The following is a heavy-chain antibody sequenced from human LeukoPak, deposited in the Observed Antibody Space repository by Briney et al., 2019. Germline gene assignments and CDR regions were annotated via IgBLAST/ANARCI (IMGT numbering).Heavy chain of an antibody. J-gene: IGHJ6*02. V-gene: IGHV3-30*02. CDR1: GFTFSSYG. CDR3: AKDLEYCSSTSCYDYYYGMDV. Sequence: GGSLRLSWAASGFTFSSYGMHWVRQAPGKGREWVAFIRDDGSNKYYADSVKRRFTISRDNSKNTLYLQMNSLRAEDTAVYYCAKDLEYCSSTSCYDYYYGMDVWGQGTTVTVSS. CDR2: IRDDGSNK. D-gene: IGHD2-2*01.